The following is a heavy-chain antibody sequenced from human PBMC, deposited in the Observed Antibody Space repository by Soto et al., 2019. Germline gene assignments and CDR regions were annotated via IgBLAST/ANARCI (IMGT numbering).Heavy chain of an antibody. J-gene: IGHJ3*02. CDR2: IYPGDSDT. Sequence: GESLKISCKGSGYSFTSYWIGWVRQMPGKGLEWMGIIYPGDSDTRYSPSFQGQVTISADKSISTAYLQWSSLKASDTAMYYCASTRITMIVGPDAFDIWGQGTMVTVSS. V-gene: IGHV5-51*01. CDR3: ASTRITMIVGPDAFDI. D-gene: IGHD3-22*01. CDR1: GYSFTSYW.